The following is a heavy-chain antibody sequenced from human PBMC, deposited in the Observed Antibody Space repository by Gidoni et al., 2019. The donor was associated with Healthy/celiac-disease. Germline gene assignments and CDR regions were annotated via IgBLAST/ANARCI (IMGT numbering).Heavy chain of an antibody. Sequence: EVQLVESGGGLVKPGGSLRLFCAASGSPFSNAWMSWVRQAPGKGLEWVGRIKSKTDGGTTDYAAPVKGRFTISRDDSKNTLYLQMNSLKTEDTAVYYCTTDGYSVAAGDYWGQGTLVTVSS. CDR3: TTDGYSVAAGDY. V-gene: IGHV3-15*01. CDR2: IKSKTDGGTT. CDR1: GSPFSNAW. J-gene: IGHJ4*02. D-gene: IGHD5-18*01.